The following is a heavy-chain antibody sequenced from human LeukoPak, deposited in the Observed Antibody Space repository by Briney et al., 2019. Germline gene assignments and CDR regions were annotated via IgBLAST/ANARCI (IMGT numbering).Heavy chain of an antibody. J-gene: IGHJ3*02. CDR1: GFTFSSYS. CDR3: ARDLWEGWKLLWTPGVDAFDI. Sequence: GGSLRLSCAASGFTFSSYSMNWVRQAPGKGLEWVSSISSSSSYIYYADSVKGRFTISRDNAKNSLYLQMNSLRAEDTAVYYCARDLWEGWKLLWTPGVDAFDIWGQGTMVTVSS. D-gene: IGHD2-21*01. V-gene: IGHV3-21*01. CDR2: ISSSSSYI.